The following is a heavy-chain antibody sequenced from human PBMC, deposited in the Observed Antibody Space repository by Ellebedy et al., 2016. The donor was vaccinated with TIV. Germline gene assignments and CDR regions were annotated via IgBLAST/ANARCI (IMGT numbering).Heavy chain of an antibody. Sequence: PGGSLRLSCAASGFTFSSYWMHWVRQAPGKGLVWVSRTNSDGSSTSYADSVKGRFTISRDNAKNTLYLQMNSLRAEDTAVYYCARSADGYNFVGDYWGQGTLVTVSS. CDR3: ARSADGYNFVGDY. D-gene: IGHD5-24*01. CDR1: GFTFSSYW. J-gene: IGHJ4*02. V-gene: IGHV3-74*01. CDR2: TNSDGSST.